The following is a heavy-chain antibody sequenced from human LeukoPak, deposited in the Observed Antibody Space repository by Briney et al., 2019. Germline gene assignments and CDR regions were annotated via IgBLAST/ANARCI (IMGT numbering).Heavy chain of an antibody. CDR3: ARRSCWGSSTSCLRANWFDP. D-gene: IGHD2-2*01. CDR1: VYTFTTNN. J-gene: IGHJ5*02. Sequence: ASLRVSSKPPVYTFTTNNMHAVRQTPEQGLESRGIIYTTGVSTSYAQKFQGRVTMTRDTSTSTVYMELSSLRSEDTAVYYCARRSCWGSSTSCLRANWFDPWGQGTLVTVSS. CDR2: IYTTGVST. V-gene: IGHV1-46*01.